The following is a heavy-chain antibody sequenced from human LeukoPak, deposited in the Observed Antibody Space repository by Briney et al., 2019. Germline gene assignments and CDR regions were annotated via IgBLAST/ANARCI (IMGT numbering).Heavy chain of an antibody. Sequence: PSETLSLTCTVSGGSISSGSYYWSWIRQPAGKGLEWIGRIYTSGSTNYNPSLKSRVTISVDTSKNQFSLKLSSVTAADTAVYYCARGGYCSGGSCYRRGGPLDYWGQGTLVTVSS. CDR3: ARGGYCSGGSCYRRGGPLDY. D-gene: IGHD2-15*01. CDR1: GGSISSGSYY. V-gene: IGHV4-61*02. J-gene: IGHJ4*02. CDR2: IYTSGST.